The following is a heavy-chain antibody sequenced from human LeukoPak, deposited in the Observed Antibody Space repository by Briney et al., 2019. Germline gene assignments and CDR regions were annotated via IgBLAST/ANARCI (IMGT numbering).Heavy chain of an antibody. Sequence: SGPTLLKPTPTLTLTCTCSGFALSTSGVGVGWIRQPPGKALQWLAPIYRDDDNRYNPSLNSRRAITKDTSKSEVDPTMTHMERMDTATYSCAPRHPMPTVRPGAFDTWGQGTLVTVSS. V-gene: IGHV2-5*02. CDR1: GFALSTSGVG. CDR2: IYRDDDN. CDR3: APRHPMPTVRPGAFDT. J-gene: IGHJ3*02. D-gene: IGHD4-11*01.